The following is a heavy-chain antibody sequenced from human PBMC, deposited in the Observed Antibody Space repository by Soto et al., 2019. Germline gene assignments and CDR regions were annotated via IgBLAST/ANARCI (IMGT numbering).Heavy chain of an antibody. Sequence: VLLQESGPRLLRPSETLSLTCTVSDDSFRGAEYYWSWIRQPLGKGPEWIGYTSYNGDTKYNPALRGRVTMSVDTSKNQFPLRLSAVTAADPAVYFCARGPAYINGGRTFDLWGRGILVTVSS. D-gene: IGHD2-2*02. CDR2: TSYNGDT. J-gene: IGHJ4*02. V-gene: IGHV4-61*08. CDR3: ARGPAYINGGRTFDL. CDR1: DDSFRGAEYY.